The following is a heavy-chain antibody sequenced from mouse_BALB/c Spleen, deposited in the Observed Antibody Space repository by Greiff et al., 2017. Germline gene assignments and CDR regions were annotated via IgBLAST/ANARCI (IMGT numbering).Heavy chain of an antibody. J-gene: IGHJ3*01. Sequence: EVKLMESGGGLVKPGGSLKLSCAASGFTFSSYAMSWVRQSPEKRLEWVAEISSGGSYTYYPDTLTGRFTISRDNAKNTLYLEMSSLRSEDTAMYYCARENRYDESWFAYWGQGTLVTVSA. D-gene: IGHD2-14*01. CDR1: GFTFSSYA. CDR2: ISSGGSYT. CDR3: ARENRYDESWFAY. V-gene: IGHV5-9-4*01.